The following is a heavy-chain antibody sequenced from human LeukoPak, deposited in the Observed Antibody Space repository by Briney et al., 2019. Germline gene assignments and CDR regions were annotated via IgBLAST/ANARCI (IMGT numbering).Heavy chain of an antibody. CDR3: ARGGRDFGFLFVY. D-gene: IGHD4-17*01. V-gene: IGHV3-21*01. CDR1: GFTFSSYS. CDR2: ISSSSSYI. Sequence: GGSLRLSCAASGFTFSSYSMNWVRQAPGKGLEWVSSISSSSSYIYYADSVKGRFTISRDNAKNSLYLQMNSLRAEDTAVYYCARGGRDFGFLFVYWGQGTLVTVSS. J-gene: IGHJ4*02.